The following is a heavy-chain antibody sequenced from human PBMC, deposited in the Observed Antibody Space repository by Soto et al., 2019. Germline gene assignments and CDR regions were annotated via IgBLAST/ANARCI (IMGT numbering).Heavy chain of an antibody. CDR3: ARGITMVRGPKVLYYYYYMDV. D-gene: IGHD3-10*01. J-gene: IGHJ6*03. Sequence: SETLSLTCTVSGGSISSYYWSWIRQPPGKGLEWIGYTYYSGSTNYNPSLKSRVTISVDTSKNQFSLKLSSVTAADTAVYYCARGITMVRGPKVLYYYYYMDVWGKGTTVTVSS. CDR1: GGSISSYY. CDR2: TYYSGST. V-gene: IGHV4-59*01.